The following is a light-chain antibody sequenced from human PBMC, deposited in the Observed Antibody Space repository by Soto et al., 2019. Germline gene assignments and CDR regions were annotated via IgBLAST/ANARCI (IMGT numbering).Light chain of an antibody. CDR2: PEGSGCY. Sequence: QPVLTQSSSASASLGSSVKLTCTLSSGHSSYIIAWHQPQPGKAPRYLMKPEGSGCYNKGSGVPDRFSGSSSGADRYLTVSNLQFEDEADYYCETWDSNTRVFGGGTKLTVL. J-gene: IGLJ3*02. V-gene: IGLV4-60*02. CDR3: ETWDSNTRV. CDR1: SGHSSYI.